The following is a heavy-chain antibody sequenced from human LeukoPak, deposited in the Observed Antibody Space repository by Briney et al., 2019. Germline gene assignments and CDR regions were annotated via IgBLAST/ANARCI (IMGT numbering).Heavy chain of an antibody. CDR1: GGSISNYY. CDR3: ARDLRYAVGYYFDY. V-gene: IGHV4-4*07. CDR2: IYTRGST. J-gene: IGHJ4*02. D-gene: IGHD5-12*01. Sequence: SETLSLTCTVSGGSISNYYWSWIRQPAGKGLEWIGLIYTRGSTNYNPSLKSRVTISVDTSKNQFSLKLSSVTPADTAVYYCARDLRYAVGYYFDYWGQGTLVTVSS.